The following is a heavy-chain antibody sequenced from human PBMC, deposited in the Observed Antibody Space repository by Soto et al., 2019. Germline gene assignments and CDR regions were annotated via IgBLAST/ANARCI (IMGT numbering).Heavy chain of an antibody. CDR3: ATSSGWYFDY. CDR2: MRSKGNSYAT. D-gene: IGHD6-19*01. J-gene: IGHJ4*02. CDR1: GFTFSGSA. V-gene: IGHV3-73*01. Sequence: EVQLVESGGGLVQPGGSLKLSCTASGFTFSGSAVHWVRQASGKGLEWLGRMRSKGNSYATAYAASGKGRLTISRDDSKNMAYLQMDSLKTEDTAVYYCATSSGWYFDYWGQVTLVTVPS.